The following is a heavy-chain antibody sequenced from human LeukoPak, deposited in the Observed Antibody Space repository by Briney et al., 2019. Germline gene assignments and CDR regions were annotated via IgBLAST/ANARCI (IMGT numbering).Heavy chain of an antibody. CDR1: GFTLRSFY. D-gene: IGHD2-21*02. V-gene: IGHV3-53*01. CDR2: IYNDGRT. J-gene: IGHJ4*02. CDR3: ARGTGEVTAGYY. Sequence: GGSLRLSCAASGFTLRSFYMSWVRQAPGKGLEWVSVIYNDGRTFYADSVKGRFTISRDDSKNTLSLQMNSLRADDTAVYYCARGTGEVTAGYYWGQGTLVTVSS.